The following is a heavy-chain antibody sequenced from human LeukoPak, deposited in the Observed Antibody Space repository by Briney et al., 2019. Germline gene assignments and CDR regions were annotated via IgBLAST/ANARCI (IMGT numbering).Heavy chain of an antibody. D-gene: IGHD3-16*01. CDR2: IYHSGTT. CDR3: AGGYPLGAFDT. Sequence: PSQTLSPTCAVSGGSISGGAYSWSWIRQPPGKGLEWIGYIYHSGTTYYNPSLKSRVTISVDTSKNQFSLRLSSVTAADTAVYFCAGGYPLGAFDTWGQGTLVTVSS. V-gene: IGHV4-30-2*01. J-gene: IGHJ3*02. CDR1: GGSISGGAYS.